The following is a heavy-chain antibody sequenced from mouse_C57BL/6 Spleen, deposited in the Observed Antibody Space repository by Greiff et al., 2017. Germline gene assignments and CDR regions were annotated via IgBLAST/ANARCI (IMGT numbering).Heavy chain of an antibody. CDR3: ARSPYDGYLAWFAY. CDR2: IHPNSGST. CDR1: GYTFTSYW. Sequence: QVQLKQPGAELVKPGASVKLSCKASGYTFTSYWMHWVKQRPGQGLEWIGMIHPNSGSTNYNEKFKIKATLTVDKSSSTAYMQLSSLTSEDSAVYYCARSPYDGYLAWFAYWGQGTLVTVSA. V-gene: IGHV1-64*01. D-gene: IGHD2-3*01. J-gene: IGHJ3*01.